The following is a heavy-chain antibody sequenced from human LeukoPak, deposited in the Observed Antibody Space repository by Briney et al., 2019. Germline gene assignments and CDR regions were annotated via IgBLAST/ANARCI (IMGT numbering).Heavy chain of an antibody. CDR2: IKQDGSAK. CDR3: AELGITMIGGV. Sequence: GGSLRLSCAASGFTFNRYWMSWVRQAPGKELQWVANIKQDGSAKYYADSVKGRFTISRDNAKNSLYLQMNSLRAEDTAVYYCAELGITMIGGVWGKGTTVTISS. J-gene: IGHJ6*04. V-gene: IGHV3-7*01. D-gene: IGHD3-10*02. CDR1: GFTFNRYW.